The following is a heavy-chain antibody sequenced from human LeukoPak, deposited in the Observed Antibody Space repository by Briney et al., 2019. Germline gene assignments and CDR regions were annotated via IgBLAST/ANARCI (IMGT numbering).Heavy chain of an antibody. J-gene: IGHJ6*02. CDR3: ARGELIRGVLARSPRPRLYYGMDV. V-gene: IGHV4-4*07. D-gene: IGHD3-10*01. CDR2: SYTTGSA. Sequence: SETLSLTCTVSGGSIRDSYWNWIRLPAGRGLEWIGRSYTTGSASYNPSLKSRVTMSFDMSSNQFSLRLTSVTAADTAVYFCARGELIRGVLARSPRPRLYYGMDVWGQGATVIVSS. CDR1: GGSIRDSY.